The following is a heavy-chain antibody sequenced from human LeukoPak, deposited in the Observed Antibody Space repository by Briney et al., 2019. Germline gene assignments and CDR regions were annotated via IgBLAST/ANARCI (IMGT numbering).Heavy chain of an antibody. D-gene: IGHD3-10*01. J-gene: IGHJ4*02. CDR3: ARSSAKVWFGGPDY. Sequence: RASVKVSCTASGYTFTGYYMHWVRQAPGQGLEWMGWINPNSGGTNYAQKFQGRVTMTRDTSISTAYMELSRLRSDDTAVYYCARSSAKVWFGGPDYWGQGTLVTVSS. V-gene: IGHV1-2*02. CDR2: INPNSGGT. CDR1: GYTFTGYY.